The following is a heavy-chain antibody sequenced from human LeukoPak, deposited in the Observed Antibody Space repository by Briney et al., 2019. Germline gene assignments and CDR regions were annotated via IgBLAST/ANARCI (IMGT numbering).Heavy chain of an antibody. CDR3: ARRSAAAGIDAFDI. CDR1: GFTLRNYD. Sequence: GGSLRLSYAASGFTLRNYDMHWVRQPTGKGLEWVSAMGTGDDTYFSGSVKGRFTGVREKAKNTVYLQMSSLRAGDTAMYYCARRSAAAGIDAFDIWGQGTMVIVSS. CDR2: MGTGDDT. J-gene: IGHJ3*02. D-gene: IGHD6-13*01. V-gene: IGHV3-13*01.